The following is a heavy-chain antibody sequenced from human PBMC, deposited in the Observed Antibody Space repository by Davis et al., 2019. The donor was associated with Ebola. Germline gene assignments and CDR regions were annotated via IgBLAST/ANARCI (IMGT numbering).Heavy chain of an antibody. V-gene: IGHV1-2*06. CDR2: INANSGGI. CDR1: GYTFTSYG. D-gene: IGHD1-26*01. Sequence: ASVKVSCKASGYTFTSYGISWVRQAPGQGLEWMGRINANSGGINYAQNFQGRVTLTRDTSISTAYMELTSLTSDDTAVYYCARGHIVGAACFDYWGQGILVTVSS. CDR3: ARGHIVGAACFDY. J-gene: IGHJ4*02.